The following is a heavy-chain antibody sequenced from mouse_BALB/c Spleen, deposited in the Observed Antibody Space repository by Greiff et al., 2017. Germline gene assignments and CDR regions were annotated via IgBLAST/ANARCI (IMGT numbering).Heavy chain of an antibody. Sequence: QVQLQQPGAELVKPGASVKLSCKASGYTFTSYWMHWVKQRPGQGLEWIGEIDPSDSYTNYNQKFKGKATLTVDKSCSTAYMQLSSLTSEDSAVYYCARVTTVVATNYWGQGTTLTVSS. CDR3: ARVTTVVATNY. J-gene: IGHJ2*01. CDR2: IDPSDSYT. D-gene: IGHD1-1*01. V-gene: IGHV1-69*02. CDR1: GYTFTSYW.